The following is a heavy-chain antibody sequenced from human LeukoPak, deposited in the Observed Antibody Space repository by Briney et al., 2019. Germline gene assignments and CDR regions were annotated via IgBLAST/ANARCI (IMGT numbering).Heavy chain of an antibody. Sequence: PSETLSLTCTVSGGSISSGSYYWSWIRQPAGKGLEWIGRIYTSGSTNYNPSFKSRVTISVDTSKNQFSLKLSSVTAADTAVYYCARVTTGGYYNCWGQGTLVTVSS. CDR3: ARVTTGGYYNC. V-gene: IGHV4-61*02. CDR1: GGSISSGSYY. CDR2: IYTSGST. D-gene: IGHD3-22*01. J-gene: IGHJ4*02.